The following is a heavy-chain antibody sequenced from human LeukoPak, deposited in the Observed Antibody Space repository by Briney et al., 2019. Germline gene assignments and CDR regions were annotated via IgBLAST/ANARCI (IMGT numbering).Heavy chain of an antibody. D-gene: IGHD3-10*01. CDR3: ARNRRVVRGVIIVENYYYYMDV. CDR1: GGTFSSYA. V-gene: IGHV1-69*01. CDR2: IIPIFGTA. Sequence: ASVKVSCKASGGTFSSYAISWVRQAPGQGLEWMGGIIPIFGTANYAQKFQGRVTITADESTSTVYMELSSLRSEDTAVYYCARNRRVVRGVIIVENYYYYMDVWGKGTTVTISS. J-gene: IGHJ6*03.